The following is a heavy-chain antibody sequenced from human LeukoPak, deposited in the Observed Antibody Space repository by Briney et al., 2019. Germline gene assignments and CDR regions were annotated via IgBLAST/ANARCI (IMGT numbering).Heavy chain of an antibody. CDR2: ISGSGGST. CDR1: GFTFSSYA. V-gene: IGHV3-23*01. Sequence: GGSLRLSCAASGFTFSSYALSWVRQAPGKGLEWVSAISGSGGSTYYADSVKGRFTISRDNSKNTLYLQMNSLRAEDTAVYYCAKAAVAGSYYYYYYMDVWGKGTTVTVSS. J-gene: IGHJ6*03. D-gene: IGHD6-19*01. CDR3: AKAAVAGSYYYYYYMDV.